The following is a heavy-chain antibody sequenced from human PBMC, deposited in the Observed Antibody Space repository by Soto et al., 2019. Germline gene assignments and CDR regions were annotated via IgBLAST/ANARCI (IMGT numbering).Heavy chain of an antibody. V-gene: IGHV4-59*08. Sequence: SETLSLTCTVSGGSISGYYWSWIRQSPGKGLEWIAYIYHTGTINYNPSLKSRVTISVDTSKNQFSLKLNSVTAADTAVYFCARSSSYRNWFDPWGQGALVTAPQ. CDR3: ARSSSYRNWFDP. CDR1: GGSISGYY. D-gene: IGHD2-2*01. CDR2: IYHTGTI. J-gene: IGHJ5*02.